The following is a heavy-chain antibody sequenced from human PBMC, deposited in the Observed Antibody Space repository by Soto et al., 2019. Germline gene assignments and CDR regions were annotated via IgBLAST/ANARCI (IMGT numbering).Heavy chain of an antibody. D-gene: IGHD3-10*01. Sequence: ASVKVSCKASGYILTSYYIHWVRQAPGQGLEWMGWINPFDGSRMFAQSFQGRVTMTRDTSTSTIYMEVSSLRSEDTAVYYCSRVDPGETSPFDHWGRG. V-gene: IGHV1-46*03. CDR2: INPFDGSR. CDR3: SRVDPGETSPFDH. J-gene: IGHJ4*02. CDR1: GYILTSYY.